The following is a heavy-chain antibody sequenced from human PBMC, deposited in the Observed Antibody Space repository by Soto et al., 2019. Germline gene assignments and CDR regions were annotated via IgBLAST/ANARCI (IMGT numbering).Heavy chain of an antibody. CDR1: GFTFSSYA. Sequence: EVQLLESGGGLVQPGGSLRLSCAASGFTFSSYAMSWVRQAPGKGLEWVSAISGSGGSTYYADSVKGRFTISRDNSKNRLYLQMSRLRAEDTAVYYCAKGGVTTVTTKPRDYWGQGTLVTVSS. J-gene: IGHJ4*02. CDR2: ISGSGGST. CDR3: AKGGVTTVTTKPRDY. D-gene: IGHD4-17*01. V-gene: IGHV3-23*01.